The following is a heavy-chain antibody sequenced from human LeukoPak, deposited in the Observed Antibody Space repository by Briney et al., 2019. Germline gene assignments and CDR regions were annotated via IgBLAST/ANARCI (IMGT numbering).Heavy chain of an antibody. D-gene: IGHD6-19*01. CDR3: AREDSSGWYVFLHH. J-gene: IGHJ1*01. Sequence: SQTLSLTCTVSGGSISSGSYYWSWIRQPAGKGLEWIGRIYTSGSTNYNPSLKSRVTISVDTSKNQFSLKLSSVTAADTAVYYCAREDSSGWYVFLHHWGQGTLVTVSS. CDR1: GGSISSGSYY. CDR2: IYTSGST. V-gene: IGHV4-61*02.